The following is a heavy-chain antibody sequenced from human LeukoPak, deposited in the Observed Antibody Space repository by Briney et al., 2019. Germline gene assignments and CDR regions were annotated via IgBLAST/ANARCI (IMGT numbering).Heavy chain of an antibody. J-gene: IGHJ5*02. CDR3: ARVLSGVRGVDWFDP. CDR2: IIPILGIA. Sequence: GSSVKVSCKASGGTFSSYAISWVRQAPGQGLEWMGRIIPILGIANYAQKFQGRVTITADKSTSTAYMELSSLRSEDTAVYYCARVLSGVRGVDWFDPWGQRTLVTVSS. D-gene: IGHD3-10*01. CDR1: GGTFSSYA. V-gene: IGHV1-69*04.